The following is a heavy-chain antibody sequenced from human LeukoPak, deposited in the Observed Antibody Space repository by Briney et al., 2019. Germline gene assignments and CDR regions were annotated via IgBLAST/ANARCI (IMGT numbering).Heavy chain of an antibody. V-gene: IGHV4-4*07. CDR1: GGSISSYY. J-gene: IGHJ3*02. CDR2: IYTSGST. CDR3: ARTSVGYSSSWYGQWEAFDI. Sequence: SETLSLTCTVSGGSISSYYWSWIRQPAGKGLEWIGRIYTSGSTNYNPSLKSRVTISVDTSKNQFSLKLSSVTAADTAVYYCARTSVGYSSSWYGQWEAFDIWGQGTMVTVSS. D-gene: IGHD6-13*01.